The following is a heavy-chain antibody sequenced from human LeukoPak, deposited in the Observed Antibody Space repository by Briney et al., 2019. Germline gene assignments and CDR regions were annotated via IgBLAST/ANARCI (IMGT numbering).Heavy chain of an antibody. D-gene: IGHD6-13*01. V-gene: IGHV3-74*01. Sequence: GGSLRLSCAASGFTFSSYWMHWVRQAPGKGLVWVSRIYGDDSSTSYADSVKGRFTISRDNAKNTLYLQMNSLRAEDTAVYYFTRGSANNTWYGASDIWGQGTMVTVSS. CDR1: GFTFSSYW. J-gene: IGHJ3*02. CDR2: IYGDDSST. CDR3: TRGSANNTWYGASDI.